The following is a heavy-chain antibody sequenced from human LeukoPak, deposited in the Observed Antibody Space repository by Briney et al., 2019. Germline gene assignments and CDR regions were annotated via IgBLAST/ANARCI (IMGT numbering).Heavy chain of an antibody. CDR1: GGSFSSYY. V-gene: IGHV4-59*01. CDR3: AREPHYYDSSGPRDAFDI. D-gene: IGHD3-22*01. Sequence: KPSETLSLTCAVYGGSFSSYYWSWIRQPPGKGLEWIGYIYYSGSTNYNPSLKSRVTISVDTSKNQFSLKLSSVTAADTAVYYCAREPHYYDSSGPRDAFDIWGQGTMVTVSS. CDR2: IYYSGST. J-gene: IGHJ3*02.